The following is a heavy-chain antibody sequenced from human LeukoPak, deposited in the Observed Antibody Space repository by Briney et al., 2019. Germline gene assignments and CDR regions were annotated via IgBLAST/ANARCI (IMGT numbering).Heavy chain of an antibody. CDR2: ISAYNGNT. Sequence: GASVKVSCKASGYTFTSYGISWVRQAPGQGLEWMGWISAYNGNTNYAQKLQGRVTITTDTSTSTAYMHLTRLTSNAKAVCYCAGSSGSRGYYYYYMDVWGKGTTVTVSS. J-gene: IGHJ6*03. V-gene: IGHV1-18*01. CDR3: AGSSGSRGYYYYYMDV. CDR1: GYTFTSYG. D-gene: IGHD6-19*01.